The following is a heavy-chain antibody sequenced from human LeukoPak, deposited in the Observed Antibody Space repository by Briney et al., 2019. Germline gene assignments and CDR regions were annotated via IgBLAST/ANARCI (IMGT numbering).Heavy chain of an antibody. CDR3: ARSTWTTAAAFDI. Sequence: SVKVSCKASGGTFSSYAISWVRQAPGQGLEWMGGIFPIFGTANYAQKFQGRVTITTDESTSTAYMELSSLRSEDTAVYYCARSTWTTAAAFDIWGQGTMVTVSS. CDR1: GGTFSSYA. CDR2: IFPIFGTA. J-gene: IGHJ3*02. V-gene: IGHV1-69*05. D-gene: IGHD4-17*01.